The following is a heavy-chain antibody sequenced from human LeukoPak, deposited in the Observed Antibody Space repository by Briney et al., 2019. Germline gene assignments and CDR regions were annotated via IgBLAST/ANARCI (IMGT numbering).Heavy chain of an antibody. CDR2: IYTSGST. CDR3: ARAFTIFGVVTYAFDI. V-gene: IGHV4-4*07. D-gene: IGHD3-3*01. J-gene: IGHJ3*02. Sequence: SETLSLTCTVSGGSISSYYWSWIRQPPGKGLEWIGRIYTSGSTNYNPSLKSRVTMSVDTSKNQFSLKLSSVPAADTAVYYCARAFTIFGVVTYAFDIWGQGTMVTVSS. CDR1: GGSISSYY.